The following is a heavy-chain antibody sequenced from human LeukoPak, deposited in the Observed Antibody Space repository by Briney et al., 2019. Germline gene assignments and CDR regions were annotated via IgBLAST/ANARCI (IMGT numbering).Heavy chain of an antibody. J-gene: IGHJ4*02. Sequence: GGSLRLSCVVSGFTFRNEEMNWVRQAPGKGLERVSYISSSGSGSTIFYADSVKGRFTISRDNAKNSLYLQMNSLRAEDTAVYYCARVLGFFDYWGQGTLVTVSS. D-gene: IGHD7-27*01. V-gene: IGHV3-48*03. CDR1: GFTFRNEE. CDR3: ARVLGFFDY. CDR2: ISSSGSGSTI.